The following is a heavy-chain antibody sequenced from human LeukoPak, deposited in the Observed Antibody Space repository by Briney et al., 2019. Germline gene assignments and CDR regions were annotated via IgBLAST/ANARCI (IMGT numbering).Heavy chain of an antibody. V-gene: IGHV3-7*01. Sequence: PGGSLRLSCAASGFTFGNYWMSWVRQPPGKGLEWVANINQDGSEKYYVDSVKGRFTISRDNARNSLFLQMNSLRVEDTAVYYCARDTAGNDYWGQGTLVTVSS. CDR3: ARDTAGNDY. J-gene: IGHJ4*02. CDR2: INQDGSEK. D-gene: IGHD2-8*02. CDR1: GFTFGNYW.